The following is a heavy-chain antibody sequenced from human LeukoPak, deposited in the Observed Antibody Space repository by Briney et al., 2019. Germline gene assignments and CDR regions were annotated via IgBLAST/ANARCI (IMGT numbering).Heavy chain of an antibody. D-gene: IGHD3-22*01. J-gene: IGHJ4*02. CDR1: GFTFSSYS. CDR2: ISGSSSTI. V-gene: IGHV3-48*01. Sequence: GGSLRLSCAASGFTFSSYSMNWVRQTPGKGLEWGSYISGSSSTIYYADSVKGRFTISRDNGKNTLYLQMNSLRAEDTAVYYCARGSTYYDSSGQVPFDYWGQGTLVTVSS. CDR3: ARGSTYYDSSGQVPFDY.